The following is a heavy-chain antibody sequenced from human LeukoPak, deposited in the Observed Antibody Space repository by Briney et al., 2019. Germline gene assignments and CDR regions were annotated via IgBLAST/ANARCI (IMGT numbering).Heavy chain of an antibody. CDR1: GGTFSSYA. V-gene: IGHV1-69*04. Sequence: ASVNVSCQASGGTFSSYAISWVRQAPGQGLEWMGRIIPILGIANYAQKFQGRVTITADKSASTAYMELSSLRSEDTAVYYCARVSGSDRDYWGQGTLVTVSS. CDR3: ARVSGSDRDY. D-gene: IGHD3-10*01. J-gene: IGHJ4*02. CDR2: IIPILGIA.